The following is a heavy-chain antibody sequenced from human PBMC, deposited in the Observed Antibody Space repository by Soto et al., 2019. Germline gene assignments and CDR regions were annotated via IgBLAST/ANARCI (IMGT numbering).Heavy chain of an antibody. J-gene: IGHJ4*02. CDR2: ISGGGGNT. V-gene: IGHV3-23*01. Sequence: EVRLLESGGGLVQPGGSLRLSCAASGFTFSNYAMSWVRQTPGKGLEWVSTISGGGGNTYYPDSVKGRFTISRDNSKDTVYLQMNSLRAEDTAIYYCAKERLGRGADYWGQGALVTVTS. CDR1: GFTFSNYA. CDR3: AKERLGRGADY.